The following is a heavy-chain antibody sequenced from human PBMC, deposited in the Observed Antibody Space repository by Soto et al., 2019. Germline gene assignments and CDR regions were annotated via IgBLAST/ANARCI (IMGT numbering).Heavy chain of an antibody. CDR1: GGYFRGYY. D-gene: IGHD2-2*02. CDR2: INHSGST. V-gene: IGHV4-34*01. J-gene: IGHJ3*02. Sequence: SETLSLTCAAYGGYFRGYYWSWIRQPPGKGLEWIGEINHSGSTNYNPSLKSRVTISVDTSKNQFSLKLSSVTAADTAVYYCARGPDIVVVPAAIGGAFDIWGQGTMVTVSS. CDR3: ARGPDIVVVPAAIGGAFDI.